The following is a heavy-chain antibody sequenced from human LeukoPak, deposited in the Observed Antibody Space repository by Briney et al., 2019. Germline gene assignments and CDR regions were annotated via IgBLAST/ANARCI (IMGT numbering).Heavy chain of an antibody. D-gene: IGHD3-3*01. V-gene: IGHV3-48*02. CDR1: GFTFSSYS. Sequence: GGSLRLSCAASGFTFSSYSMNWVLQAPGKGLEWVSYISSSSSTIYYADSVKGRFTISRDNAKNSLYLQMNSLRDEDTAVYYCARDAYYDFWSGYHDAFDIWGQGTMVTVSS. CDR3: ARDAYYDFWSGYHDAFDI. CDR2: ISSSSSTI. J-gene: IGHJ3*02.